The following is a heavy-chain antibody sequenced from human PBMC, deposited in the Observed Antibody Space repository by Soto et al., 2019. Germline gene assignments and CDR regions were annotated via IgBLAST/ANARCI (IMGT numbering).Heavy chain of an antibody. V-gene: IGHV3-48*01. CDR2: ISSSSSTI. Sequence: EVQLVESGGGLVQPGGSLRLSCAASGFTFSSYSMNWVRQAPGKGLEWVSYISSSSSTIYYADSVKGRFTISRDNAKNSLYLQMKSLRAEDTAVYYCAREAQIVGATNWFDPWGQGTLVTVSS. CDR3: AREAQIVGATNWFDP. CDR1: GFTFSSYS. J-gene: IGHJ5*02. D-gene: IGHD1-26*01.